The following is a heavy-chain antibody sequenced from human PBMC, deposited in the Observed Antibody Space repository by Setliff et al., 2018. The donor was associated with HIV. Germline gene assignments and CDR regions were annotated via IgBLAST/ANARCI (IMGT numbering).Heavy chain of an antibody. CDR1: GGTFSSYA. CDR2: IIPIFGTA. Sequence: GASVKVSCKASGGTFSSYAISWVRQAPGQGLEWMGGIIPIFGTANYAQKFQGRVTITADESTSTAYMELSSLRSEDTAVYYCARGTLNQNYYNTYGPFDYWGQGTLVTVSS. CDR3: ARGTLNQNYYNTYGPFDY. J-gene: IGHJ4*02. V-gene: IGHV1-69*13. D-gene: IGHD3-22*01.